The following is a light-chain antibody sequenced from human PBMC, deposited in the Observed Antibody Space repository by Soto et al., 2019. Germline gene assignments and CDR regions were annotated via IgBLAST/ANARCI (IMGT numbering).Light chain of an antibody. CDR2: GAS. J-gene: IGKJ1*01. CDR1: QSVSSSY. CDR3: QQYATSGT. V-gene: IGKV3-20*01. Sequence: EIVLTQSPGTLSLSPGERATLSCRASQSVSSSYIGWYQQKSGQAPRLLIYGASNRATGIPDRFSGSGFGTDFTLTISRLEAEDFAVYYYQQYATSGTFGQGTKVEIK.